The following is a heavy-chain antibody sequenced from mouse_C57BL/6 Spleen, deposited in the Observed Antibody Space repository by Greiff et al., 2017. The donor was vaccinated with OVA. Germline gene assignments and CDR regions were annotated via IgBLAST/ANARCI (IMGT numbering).Heavy chain of an antibody. CDR3: TDYDWFAY. CDR1: GFTFSSYG. V-gene: IGHV5-6*01. J-gene: IGHJ3*01. D-gene: IGHD2-4*01. CDR2: ISSGGSYT. Sequence: VQLQQSGGDLVKPGGSLKLSCAASGFTFSSYGMSWVRQTPDKRLEWVATISSGGSYTYYPDSVKGRFTISRDNAKNTLYLQMSSLKSEDTAMYYCTDYDWFAYWGQGTLVTVSA.